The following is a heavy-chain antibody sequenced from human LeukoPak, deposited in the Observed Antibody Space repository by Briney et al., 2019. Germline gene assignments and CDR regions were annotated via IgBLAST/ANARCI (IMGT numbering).Heavy chain of an antibody. CDR1: GGSISSYY. CDR3: ARVYYYDSSGYYSYYYYVDV. D-gene: IGHD3-22*01. Sequence: SETLSLTCTVSGGSISSYYWSWIRQPPGKGLEWIGYIHYSGSTHYNPSLKSRVTISVDTSKNQVSLKLSSVTAADTAVYYCARVYYYDSSGYYSYYYYVDVWGTGTTVTVSS. V-gene: IGHV4-59*01. CDR2: IHYSGST. J-gene: IGHJ6*03.